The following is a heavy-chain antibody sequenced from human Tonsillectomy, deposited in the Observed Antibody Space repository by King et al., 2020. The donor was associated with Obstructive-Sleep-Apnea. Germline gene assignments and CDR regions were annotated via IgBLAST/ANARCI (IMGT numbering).Heavy chain of an antibody. J-gene: IGHJ4*02. V-gene: IGHV3-43D*03. D-gene: IGHD6-19*01. CDR2: ISWDGGST. CDR1: GFTFDDYA. CDR3: AKDIGGWKGLFDY. Sequence: VQLVESGGVVVQPGGSLRLSCAASGFTFDDYAMHWVRQAPGKGLEWISLISWDGGSTYYADSVKSRFTISRDNTNNSLYLQMNSLRTEDTAFYYCAKDIGGWKGLFDYWGQGILVTVSS.